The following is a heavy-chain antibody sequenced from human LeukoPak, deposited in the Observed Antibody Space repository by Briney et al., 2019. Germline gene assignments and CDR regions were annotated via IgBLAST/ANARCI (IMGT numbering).Heavy chain of an antibody. CDR1: GGSISSSSYY. CDR2: IYTSGST. D-gene: IGHD5-12*01. Sequence: SETLSLTCTVSGGSISSSSYYWSWIRQPAGKGLEWIGRIYTSGSTNYNPSLKSRVTISVDTSKNQFPLKLSSVTAADTAVYYCARDKGAYSGYDLGGEIDYWGQGTLVTVSS. J-gene: IGHJ4*02. CDR3: ARDKGAYSGYDLGGEIDY. V-gene: IGHV4-61*02.